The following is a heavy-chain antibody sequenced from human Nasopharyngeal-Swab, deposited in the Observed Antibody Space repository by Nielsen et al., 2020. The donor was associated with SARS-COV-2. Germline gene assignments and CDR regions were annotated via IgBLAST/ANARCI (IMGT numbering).Heavy chain of an antibody. Sequence: WIRQPPGKGLEWIGEINHSGSTNYNPSLKSRVTISVDTSKNQFSLKLSSVTAADTAVYYCARRGYPATDYWGQGTLVTVS. J-gene: IGHJ4*02. CDR2: INHSGST. D-gene: IGHD3-22*01. V-gene: IGHV4-34*01. CDR3: ARRGYPATDY.